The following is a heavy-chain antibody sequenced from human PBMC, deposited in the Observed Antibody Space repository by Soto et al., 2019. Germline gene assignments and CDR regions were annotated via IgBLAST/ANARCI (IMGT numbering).Heavy chain of an antibody. V-gene: IGHV4-31*03. CDR3: ARDPVLYSYGSEGGYYYGMDV. Sequence: QVQLQESGPGLVKPSQTLSLTCTVSGGSISSGGYYWSWIRQHPGKGLEWIGYIYYSGSTYYNPSLKSRVTISVDTSKNQFSLKLSSATAADTAVYYCARDPVLYSYGSEGGYYYGMDVWGQGTTVTVSS. CDR1: GGSISSGGYY. CDR2: IYYSGST. D-gene: IGHD5-18*01. J-gene: IGHJ6*02.